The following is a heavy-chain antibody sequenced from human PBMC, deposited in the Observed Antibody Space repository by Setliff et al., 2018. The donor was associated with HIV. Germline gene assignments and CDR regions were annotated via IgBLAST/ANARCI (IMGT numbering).Heavy chain of an antibody. D-gene: IGHD3-22*01. J-gene: IGHJ6*03. V-gene: IGHV1-8*02. CDR1: GYTFSSYD. CDR3: ARSRRDSYDRGRRNHYYIDV. CDR2: MNPNSGNT. Sequence: VASVKVSCKASGYTFSSYDINWVRQATGQGLEWMGWMNPNSGNTGYAQKFQGGVTMTRDTSISTAYMELNNLKFGDTAVYYCARSRRDSYDRGRRNHYYIDVWGKGTTVTVSS.